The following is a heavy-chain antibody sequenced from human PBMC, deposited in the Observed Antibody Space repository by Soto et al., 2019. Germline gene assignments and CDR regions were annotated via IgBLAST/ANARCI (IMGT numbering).Heavy chain of an antibody. Sequence: ASVKVSCKASGYTFTSYAMHWVRQAPGQRLEWMGWINAGNGNTKYSQKFQGRVTITRDTSASTAYMELSSLRSEDTAVYYCARMGQLLYWFDPWGQGTLVTVSS. J-gene: IGHJ5*02. CDR3: ARMGQLLYWFDP. D-gene: IGHD2-2*01. CDR2: INAGNGNT. CDR1: GYTFTSYA. V-gene: IGHV1-3*01.